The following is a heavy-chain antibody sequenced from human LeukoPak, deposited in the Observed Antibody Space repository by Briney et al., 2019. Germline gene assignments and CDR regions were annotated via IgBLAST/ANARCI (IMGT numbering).Heavy chain of an antibody. J-gene: IGHJ4*02. CDR2: IIPIFGTA. V-gene: IGHV1-69*06. CDR3: AGRGYYGDYVFDY. CDR1: GGTFSSYA. Sequence: SVTVSCKASGGTFSSYAISWVRQAPGQGLEWMGGIIPIFGTANYAQKFQGRVTITADKSTSTAYMELSSLRSEDTAVYYCAGRGYYGDYVFDYWGQGTLVTVSS. D-gene: IGHD4-17*01.